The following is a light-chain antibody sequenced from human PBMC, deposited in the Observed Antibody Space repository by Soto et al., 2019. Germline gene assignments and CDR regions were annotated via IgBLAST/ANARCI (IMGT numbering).Light chain of an antibody. CDR1: QSISSY. J-gene: IGKJ1*01. CDR2: AAS. V-gene: IGKV1-39*01. CDR3: QQYNYFWA. Sequence: IQMTQSPSSLSASVGDRVTITCRASQSISSYLNWYQQKPGKAPKLLIYAASSLQSGVPSRFSGGGSGTEFPLTISSLQPDDFATYYCQQYNYFWAFGQGTKVDIK.